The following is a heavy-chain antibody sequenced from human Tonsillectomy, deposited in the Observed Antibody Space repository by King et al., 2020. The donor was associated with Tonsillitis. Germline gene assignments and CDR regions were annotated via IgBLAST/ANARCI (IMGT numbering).Heavy chain of an antibody. CDR3: AKDVRGPWGGRSYEAVDI. CDR1: GFTFSRYA. V-gene: IGHV3-23*04. Sequence: VQLVESGGGLVQPGGSLRLSCAASGFTFSRYAMSWVRQAPGKGLEWVSGISGSGGSTYYADSVKGRLTISRENSKNTLDLQLSSLRGEDTAVFYCAKDVRGPWGGRSYEAVDIWGQGTMVTVSS. CDR2: ISGSGGST. J-gene: IGHJ3*02. D-gene: IGHD2-15*01.